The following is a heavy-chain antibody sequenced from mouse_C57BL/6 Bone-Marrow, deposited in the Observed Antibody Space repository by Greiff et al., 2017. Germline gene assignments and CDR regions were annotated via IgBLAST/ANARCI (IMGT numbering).Heavy chain of an antibody. CDR2: ISSGGSYT. CDR1: GFTFSSYG. Sequence: EVMLVESGGDLVKPGGSLKLSCAASGFTFSSYGMSWVRQTPDKRLEWVATISSGGSYTYYPDSVKGRFTISRDNAKNTLYLQMSSLKSEDTAMYYCARSLVSLYWGQGTTLTVSS. D-gene: IGHD2-12*01. V-gene: IGHV5-6*01. CDR3: ARSLVSLY. J-gene: IGHJ2*01.